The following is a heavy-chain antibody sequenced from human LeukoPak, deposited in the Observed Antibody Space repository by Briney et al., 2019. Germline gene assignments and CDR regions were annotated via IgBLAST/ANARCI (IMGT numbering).Heavy chain of an antibody. CDR3: ARTRTPYHAFDI. Sequence: QPGGSLRLSCAASGFTFSSYEMNWVRQAPGKGLEWVSYISSSGSTIYYADSVKGRFTISRDNAKNSLYLQMNSLRAEDTAVYYCARTRTPYHAFDIWGQGTMVTVSS. V-gene: IGHV3-48*03. CDR2: ISSSGSTI. CDR1: GFTFSSYE. J-gene: IGHJ3*02.